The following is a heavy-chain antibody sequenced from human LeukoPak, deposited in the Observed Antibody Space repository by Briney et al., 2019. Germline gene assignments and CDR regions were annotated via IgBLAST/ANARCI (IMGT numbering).Heavy chain of an antibody. V-gene: IGHV4-34*01. CDR2: ITRYGDT. CDR3: ARLEQLIQDRWYFDI. CDR1: GGSFSGYY. Sequence: SETLSLTCAVYGGSFSGYYWSWIRQPPGKGLEWIGEITRYGDTNYNPSLKSRITMSLDTSNNQFSLRLRSVTAADTAVYYCARLEQLIQDRWYFDIWGRGTLVTVSP. J-gene: IGHJ2*01. D-gene: IGHD1/OR15-1a*01.